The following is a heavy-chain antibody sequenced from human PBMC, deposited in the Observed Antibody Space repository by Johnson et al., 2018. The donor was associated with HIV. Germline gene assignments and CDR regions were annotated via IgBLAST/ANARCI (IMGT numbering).Heavy chain of an antibody. D-gene: IGHD3-16*01. Sequence: VQLVESGGGVVQPGRSLRLSCAVSGFTFSSYGMHWVRQAPGKGLEWVAVISYDGSNKYYADSVKGRFSISRDNTKNSLYLQMNSLRAGDTAVYYCARDTSYGYERGAFDIWGQGTMVTVSS. J-gene: IGHJ3*02. CDR2: ISYDGSNK. V-gene: IGHV3-30*03. CDR3: ARDTSYGYERGAFDI. CDR1: GFTFSSYG.